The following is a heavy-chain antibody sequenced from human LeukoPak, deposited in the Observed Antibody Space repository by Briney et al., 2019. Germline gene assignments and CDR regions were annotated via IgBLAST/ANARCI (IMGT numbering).Heavy chain of an antibody. Sequence: GESLKISCKGSGYSFTSYWIGWVRQMPGKGLEWMGIIYPGDSDTRYSPSFQGQVTISADKSISTAYLQWSSLKASDTAMYYCARSSSQYYYYYYGMDVWGQGTTVTVSS. CDR2: IYPGDSDT. V-gene: IGHV5-51*01. CDR1: GYSFTSYW. D-gene: IGHD2-2*01. CDR3: ARSSSQYYYYYYGMDV. J-gene: IGHJ6*02.